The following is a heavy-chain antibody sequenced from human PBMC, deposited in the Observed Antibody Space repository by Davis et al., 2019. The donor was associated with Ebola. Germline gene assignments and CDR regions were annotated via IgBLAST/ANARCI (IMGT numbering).Heavy chain of an antibody. D-gene: IGHD1-26*01. V-gene: IGHV3-7*01. CDR2: IKQDGSEK. CDR3: AREMWVGATT. J-gene: IGHJ4*02. Sequence: ETLSLTCTVSGGSISSSSYYWGWVRQAPGKGLEWVANIKQDGSEKYYVDSVKGRFTISRDNAKNSLYLQMNSLRAEDTAVYYCAREMWVGATTWGQGTLVTVSS. CDR1: GGSISSSSYY.